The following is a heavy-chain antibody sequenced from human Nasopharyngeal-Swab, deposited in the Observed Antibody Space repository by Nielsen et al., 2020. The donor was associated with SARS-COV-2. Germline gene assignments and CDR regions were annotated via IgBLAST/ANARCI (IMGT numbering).Heavy chain of an antibody. Sequence: RQAPGKGPEWIAEINHSGSTNYNPSLKSRVTLSVDTSVNQVSLEVSSVTAADTAVYYCARGLSGIVPAPILGLGPYYYYYYMDVWGKGTTVTVSS. CDR2: INHSGST. CDR3: ARGLSGIVPAPILGLGPYYYYYYMDV. D-gene: IGHD2-2*01. V-gene: IGHV4-34*01. J-gene: IGHJ6*03.